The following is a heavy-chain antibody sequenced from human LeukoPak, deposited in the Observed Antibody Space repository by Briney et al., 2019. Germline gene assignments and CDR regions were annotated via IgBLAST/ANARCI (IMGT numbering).Heavy chain of an antibody. V-gene: IGHV4-39*07. CDR1: GGSISSSSYY. CDR2: IYYSGST. D-gene: IGHD2-2*01. J-gene: IGHJ6*03. Sequence: PSETLSLTCTVSGGSISSSSYYWGWIRQPPGKGLEWIGSIYYSGSTYYNPSLKSRVTISVDTSKNQFSLKLSSVTAADTAVYYCARVCGGSTSCYGSMDVWGKGTTVTVSS. CDR3: ARVCGGSTSCYGSMDV.